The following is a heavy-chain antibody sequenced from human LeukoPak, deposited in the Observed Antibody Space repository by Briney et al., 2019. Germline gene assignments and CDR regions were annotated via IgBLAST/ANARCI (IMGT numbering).Heavy chain of an antibody. Sequence: SETLSLTCAVYGGSFSGYYWSWIRQPPGKGLEWIGYIYYSGSTNYNPSLKSRVTISVDTSKNQFSLKLSSVTAADTAVYYCARHAYDFWSGYYPIPYGMDVWGQGTTVTVSS. D-gene: IGHD3-3*01. V-gene: IGHV4-59*08. CDR3: ARHAYDFWSGYYPIPYGMDV. CDR1: GGSFSGYY. J-gene: IGHJ6*02. CDR2: IYYSGST.